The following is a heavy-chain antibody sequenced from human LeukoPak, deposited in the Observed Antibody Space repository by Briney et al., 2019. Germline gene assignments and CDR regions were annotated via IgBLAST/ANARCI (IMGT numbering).Heavy chain of an antibody. CDR1: GFTVSSNY. CDR3: AKVRAPQTTSEGMDV. Sequence: GGSLRLSCAASGFTVSSNYMSWVRQAPGKGLEWVSVIYSGGSTYYADSVKGRFTFSRDNSKNTLYLQMNGLRPEDTATYYCAKVRAPQTTSEGMDVWGQGTTVTVSS. D-gene: IGHD2-2*01. J-gene: IGHJ6*02. CDR2: IYSGGST. V-gene: IGHV3-53*05.